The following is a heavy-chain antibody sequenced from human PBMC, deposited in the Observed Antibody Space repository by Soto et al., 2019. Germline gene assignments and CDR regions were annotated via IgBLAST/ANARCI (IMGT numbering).Heavy chain of an antibody. V-gene: IGHV3-30-3*01. Sequence: PGGSLRLSCAASGFTFSSYAMHWVRQAPGKGLEWVAVISYDGSNKYYADSVKGRFTISRDNSKNTLYLQMNSLRAEDTAVYYCARDRTTVTTPNYYYYYGMDVWGQGTTVTVSS. CDR3: ARDRTTVTTPNYYYYYGMDV. CDR1: GFTFSSYA. J-gene: IGHJ6*02. CDR2: ISYDGSNK. D-gene: IGHD4-17*01.